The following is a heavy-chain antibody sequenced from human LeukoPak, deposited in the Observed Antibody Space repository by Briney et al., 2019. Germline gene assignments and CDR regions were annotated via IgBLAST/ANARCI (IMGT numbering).Heavy chain of an antibody. J-gene: IGHJ3*02. CDR3: AREGTTVTHGAFDI. CDR1: GGSISSSSYY. Sequence: SETLSLTCTVSGGSISSSSYYWGWIRQPPGKGLEWIGSIYYSGSTYYNPSLKSRVTISVDTSKNQFSLKLSSVTAADTAVYYCAREGTTVTHGAFDIWGQGTMVTVSS. CDR2: IYYSGST. V-gene: IGHV4-39*07. D-gene: IGHD4-17*01.